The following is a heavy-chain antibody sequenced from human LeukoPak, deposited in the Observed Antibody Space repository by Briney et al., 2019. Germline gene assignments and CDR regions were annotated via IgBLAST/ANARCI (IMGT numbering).Heavy chain of an antibody. CDR3: ARGTVVVAATEFDY. CDR2: IYYSGST. D-gene: IGHD2-15*01. Sequence: SETLSLTCTVSGGSISTSSYYWGWVRQPPGKGLEWIGSIYYSGSTYYNPSLKSRVTISVDTSKNQFSLKLSSVTAADTAVYYCARGTVVVAATEFDYWGQGTLVTVSS. V-gene: IGHV4-39*07. J-gene: IGHJ4*02. CDR1: GGSISTSSYY.